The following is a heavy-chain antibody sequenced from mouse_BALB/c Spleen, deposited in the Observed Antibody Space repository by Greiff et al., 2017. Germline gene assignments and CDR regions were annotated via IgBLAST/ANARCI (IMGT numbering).Heavy chain of an antibody. D-gene: IGHD2-14*01. CDR1: GFTFSSYA. J-gene: IGHJ4*01. V-gene: IGHV5-9-4*01. CDR2: ISSGGSYT. CDR3: AREGYGGAMDY. Sequence: DVMLVESGGGLVKPGGSLKLSCAASGFTFSSYAMSWVRQSPEKRLEWVAEISSGGSYTYYPDTVTGRFTISRDNAKNTLYLEMSSLRSEDTAMYYCAREGYGGAMDYWGQGTSVTVSS.